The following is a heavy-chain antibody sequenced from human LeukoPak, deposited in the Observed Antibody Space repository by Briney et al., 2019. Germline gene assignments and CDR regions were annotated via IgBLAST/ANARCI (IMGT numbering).Heavy chain of an antibody. J-gene: IGHJ3*02. D-gene: IGHD3-22*01. CDR2: INPSGGST. CDR3: ARDWLGVEVLSDYYDSSGLDAFDI. CDR1: GYTFTSYY. Sequence: ASVKVSCKASGYTFTSYYMHWVRQAPGQGLEWMGIINPSGGSTSYAQKFQGRVTMTRDTSTSTVYMELSSLRSEDTAVYYCARDWLGVEVLSDYYDSSGLDAFDIWGQGTMVTVSS. V-gene: IGHV1-46*01.